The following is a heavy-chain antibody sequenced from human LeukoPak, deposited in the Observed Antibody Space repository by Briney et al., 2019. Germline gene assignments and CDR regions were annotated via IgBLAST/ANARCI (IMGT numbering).Heavy chain of an antibody. J-gene: IGHJ6*02. Sequence: RSLRLSCAASGFTFSSYGMHWVRQAPGKGLEWVAVISYDGSNKYYADSVKGRFTISRDNSKNTLYLQMNSLRAEDTAVYYCARDSDILTGYYYYYGMDVWGQGTTVTVSS. V-gene: IGHV3-30*19. CDR2: ISYDGSNK. CDR1: GFTFSSYG. CDR3: ARDSDILTGYYYYYGMDV. D-gene: IGHD3-9*01.